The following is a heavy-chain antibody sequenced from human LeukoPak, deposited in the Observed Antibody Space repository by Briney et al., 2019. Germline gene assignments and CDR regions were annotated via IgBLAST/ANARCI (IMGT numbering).Heavy chain of an antibody. J-gene: IGHJ6*03. CDR1: GGTFSSYA. CDR3: ARMGRVLHGVYYYYYYMDV. Sequence: SVKVSCKASGGTFSSYAISWVRQVPGRGLEWMGGIIPIFGTANYAQKFQGRVTITADESTSTAYMELSSLRSEDTAVYYCARMGRVLHGVYYYYYYMDVWGKGTTVTVSS. CDR2: IIPIFGTA. V-gene: IGHV1-69*13. D-gene: IGHD3-10*01.